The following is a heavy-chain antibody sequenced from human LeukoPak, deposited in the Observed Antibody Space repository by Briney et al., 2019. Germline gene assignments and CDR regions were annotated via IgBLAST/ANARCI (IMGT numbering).Heavy chain of an antibody. CDR3: ARGDGSGWYEATFDY. D-gene: IGHD6-19*01. V-gene: IGHV3-21*06. J-gene: IGHJ4*02. Sequence: GGSLRLSCAASGFTFRTYSMHWVRQAQGKGLEGVSSISDSSTYTKYADSLKGRFTISRDNTKTSLYLEMNSLRAEDTAVYYCARGDGSGWYEATFDYWGQGTLVTVSS. CDR2: ISDSSTYT. CDR1: GFTFRTYS.